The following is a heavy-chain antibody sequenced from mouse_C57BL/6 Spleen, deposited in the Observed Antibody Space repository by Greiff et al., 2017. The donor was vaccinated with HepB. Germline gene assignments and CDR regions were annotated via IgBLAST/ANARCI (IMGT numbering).Heavy chain of an antibody. Sequence: EVQLVESGAELVKPGASVKLSCTASGFNIKDYYMHWVKQRTEQGLEWIGRIDPEDGETKYAPKFQGQATITADTSSNTAYLPLSSLTSEDTAVYYCARWLLGNGNYEDYWGQGTSVTVSS. V-gene: IGHV14-2*01. CDR3: ARWLLGNGNYEDY. J-gene: IGHJ4*01. D-gene: IGHD2-1*01. CDR1: GFNIKDYY. CDR2: IDPEDGET.